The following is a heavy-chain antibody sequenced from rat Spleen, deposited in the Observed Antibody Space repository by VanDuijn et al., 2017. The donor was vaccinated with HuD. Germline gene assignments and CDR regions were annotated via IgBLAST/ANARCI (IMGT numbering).Heavy chain of an antibody. CDR3: TTVHDNWFAY. Sequence: EVQLVESGGGLVQPGRSLKLSCVASGFTFSNYYMAWVRQAPTKGLEWVAYISTGGGSTYYRDSVKGRFTISRDNAKSTLYLQMDNLRSEDTATYHCTTVHDNWFAYWGQGTLVTVSS. CDR2: ISTGGGST. J-gene: IGHJ3*01. V-gene: IGHV5-27*01. CDR1: GFTFSNYY.